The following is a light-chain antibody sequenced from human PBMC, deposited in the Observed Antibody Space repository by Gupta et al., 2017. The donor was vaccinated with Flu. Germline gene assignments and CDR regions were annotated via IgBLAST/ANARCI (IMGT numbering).Light chain of an antibody. V-gene: IGKV1-5*03. Sequence: PSTLSASVGDSVTITCRASQKLDKYLAWYQQKPGKAPKLLIYKAYTLESGVPSRFTGSGSGAEFSLTISSLQPDDFATYYCQQYSTFFPTFGQGTKVEI. J-gene: IGKJ2*01. CDR2: KAY. CDR3: QQYSTFFPT. CDR1: QKLDKY.